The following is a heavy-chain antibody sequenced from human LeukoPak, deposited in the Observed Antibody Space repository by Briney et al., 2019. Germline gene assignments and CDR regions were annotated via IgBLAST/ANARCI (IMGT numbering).Heavy chain of an antibody. CDR2: INHSGST. V-gene: IGHV4-34*01. D-gene: IGHD6-13*01. CDR1: GGSFSGYY. J-gene: IGHJ4*02. Sequence: SETLSLTCAVYGGSFSGYYWSWIRQPPGKGLEWIGEINHSGSTNYNPFLKSRVTISVDTSKNQFSLKLSSVTAADTAVYYCARGLGIAASKQGLDYWGQGTLVTVSS. CDR3: ARGLGIAASKQGLDY.